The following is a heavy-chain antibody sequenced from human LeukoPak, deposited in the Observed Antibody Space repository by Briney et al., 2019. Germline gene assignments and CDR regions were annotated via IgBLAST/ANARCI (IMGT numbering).Heavy chain of an antibody. Sequence: SETLSLTSAVSGYSISSGYYWGWIRQPPGKGLEWIGSIYHSGSTYYNPSLKSRVTISVDTSKNQFSLKLSSVTAADTAVYYCASLPVGDWFDPWGQGTLVTVSS. J-gene: IGHJ5*02. D-gene: IGHD2-8*02. CDR1: GYSISSGYY. CDR2: IYHSGST. CDR3: ASLPVGDWFDP. V-gene: IGHV4-38-2*01.